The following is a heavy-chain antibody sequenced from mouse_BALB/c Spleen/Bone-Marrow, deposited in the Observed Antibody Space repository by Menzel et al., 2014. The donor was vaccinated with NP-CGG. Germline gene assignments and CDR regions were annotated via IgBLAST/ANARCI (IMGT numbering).Heavy chain of an antibody. CDR2: ISSGGST. CDR1: GFTFSSYA. CDR3: ARWYYGSGFAY. D-gene: IGHD1-1*01. V-gene: IGHV5-6-5*01. J-gene: IGHJ3*01. Sequence: EVKLAESGGGLVKPGGSLKLSCAASGFTFSSYAMSWVRQTPEKRLEWVASISSGGSTYYPDSVKGRFTISRDNARNILYLQMSSLRSEDTATYYCARWYYGSGFAYWGQGALVTISA.